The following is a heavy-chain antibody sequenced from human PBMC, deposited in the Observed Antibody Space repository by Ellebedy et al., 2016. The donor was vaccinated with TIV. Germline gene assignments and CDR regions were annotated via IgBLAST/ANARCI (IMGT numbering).Heavy chain of an antibody. CDR1: GFTFSGHA. Sequence: GGSLRLSCAASGFTFSGHAMSWVRQTPGKGLEWVSGISAGGGTIHYVDSVKGRFTISRDNSKKILHLQMNSLRAGDTAIYYCVKLDSSGFHYGRLDYWGQGTLVSVSS. J-gene: IGHJ4*02. D-gene: IGHD3-22*01. CDR2: ISAGGGTI. V-gene: IGHV3-23*01. CDR3: VKLDSSGFHYGRLDY.